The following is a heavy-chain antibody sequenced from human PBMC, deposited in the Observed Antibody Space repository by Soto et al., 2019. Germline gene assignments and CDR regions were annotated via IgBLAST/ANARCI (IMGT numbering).Heavy chain of an antibody. CDR1: GGSISSSSYY. J-gene: IGHJ5*02. V-gene: IGHV4-39*01. Sequence: SETLSLTCTVSGGSISSSSYYWGWIRQPPGKGLEWIGSIYYSGSTYYNPSLKSRVTISVDTSKNQFSLKLSSVTAADTAVYYCARQGFLWCGELLRLSWFDPWGQGTLVTVSS. CDR3: ARQGFLWCGELLRLSWFDP. D-gene: IGHD3-10*01. CDR2: IYYSGST.